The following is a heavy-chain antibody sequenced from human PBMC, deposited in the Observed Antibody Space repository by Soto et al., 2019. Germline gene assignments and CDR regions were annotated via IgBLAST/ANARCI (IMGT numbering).Heavy chain of an antibody. CDR3: ARAPLITIFGVVTTPGMVV. Sequence: QVQLVQSGAEVKKPGASVKVSCKASGYTFTSYGISWVRQAPGQGLEWMGWISAYNGNTNYAQKLQGRVTMTTDTSTSTAYRELRILRSDDTAVYYCARAPLITIFGVVTTPGMVVWGQGTTVTVSS. CDR2: ISAYNGNT. V-gene: IGHV1-18*04. J-gene: IGHJ6*02. CDR1: GYTFTSYG. D-gene: IGHD3-3*01.